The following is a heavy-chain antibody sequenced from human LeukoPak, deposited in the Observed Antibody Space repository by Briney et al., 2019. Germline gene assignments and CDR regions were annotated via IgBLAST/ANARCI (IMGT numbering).Heavy chain of an antibody. J-gene: IGHJ4*02. D-gene: IGHD3-22*01. CDR2: IYYSGST. V-gene: IGHV4-59*01. CDR3: ARWAHYYDSSDGWWYFDY. CDR1: GGSISSYY. Sequence: SETLSVTCTVSGGSISSYYWSWIRQPPGKGLEWIGYIYYSGSTNYNPSLKSRVTISVDTSKNQFSLKLSSVTAADTAVYYCARWAHYYDSSDGWWYFDYWGQGTLVTVSS.